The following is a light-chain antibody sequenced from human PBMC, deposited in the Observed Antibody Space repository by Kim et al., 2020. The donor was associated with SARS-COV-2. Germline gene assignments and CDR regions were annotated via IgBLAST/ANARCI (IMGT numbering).Light chain of an antibody. J-gene: IGLJ3*02. CDR1: SSNIGGNS. V-gene: IGLV1-47*01. CDR3: AAWDDSVSGVV. Sequence: GQRVAISCSGSSSNIGGNSVNWYQQLPGSAPKFLIDGNKQRPSGVPDRYTGSKSGTSASLGISGLRSKDEADYYCAAWDDSVSGVVFDGGTQLTVL. CDR2: GNK.